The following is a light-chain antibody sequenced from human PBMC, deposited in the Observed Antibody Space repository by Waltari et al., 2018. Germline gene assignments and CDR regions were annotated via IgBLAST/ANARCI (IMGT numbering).Light chain of an antibody. J-gene: IGKJ2*01. CDR1: QSVLHSSNNKNY. Sequence: DIVMTQSPDSLAVSLGERATIHCKSSQSVLHSSNNKNYLAWYQQKPGQPPKLLIYWASTRESGVPDRFSGSGSGTDFTLTISSLQAEDVAVYYCQQYYSTLYTFGQGTKLEIK. CDR3: QQYYSTLYT. V-gene: IGKV4-1*01. CDR2: WAS.